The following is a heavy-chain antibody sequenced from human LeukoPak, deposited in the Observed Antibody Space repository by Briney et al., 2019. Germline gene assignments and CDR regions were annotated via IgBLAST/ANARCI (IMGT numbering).Heavy chain of an antibody. CDR1: GYSISSGYY. V-gene: IGHV4-38-2*02. J-gene: IGHJ4*02. D-gene: IGHD1-26*01. CDR3: ARDKSGSYYYFDY. CDR2: IYHSGST. Sequence: SETLSLTCTVSGYSISSGYYWGWIRQPPGKGLEGIGSIYHSGSTYYNPSLKSRVTISVDTSKNQFSLKLSAVTAADTAVYYCARDKSGSYYYFDYWGQGTLVTVSS.